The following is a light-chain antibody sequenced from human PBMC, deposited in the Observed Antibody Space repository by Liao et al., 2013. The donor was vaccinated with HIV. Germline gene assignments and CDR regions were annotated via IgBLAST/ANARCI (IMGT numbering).Light chain of an antibody. J-gene: IGLJ1*01. V-gene: IGLV3-21*01. CDR1: NIGSKS. CDR3: QVWDSNSDHPYV. CDR2: YDS. Sequence: SYELTPPPSASVAPGKTARITCGGNNIGSKSVHWYQQKPGQAPVLVIYYDSDRPSGIPERFSGSNSGHTATLSISRVEAGDEADYYCQVWDSNSDHPYVFGTGTKVTVL.